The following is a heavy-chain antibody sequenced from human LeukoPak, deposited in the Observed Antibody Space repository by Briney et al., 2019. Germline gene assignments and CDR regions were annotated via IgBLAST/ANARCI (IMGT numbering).Heavy chain of an antibody. Sequence: GGSLRLSCAASGFAVSGHYMTWVRQAPGRGLEWVSVIYRDGSIYYADSVKGRFTISRDNSKNTLYLQMNSLRVEDSAIYYCARQAASGGPWGQGTRVTVSS. CDR3: ARQAASGGP. CDR2: IYRDGSI. V-gene: IGHV3-66*04. D-gene: IGHD3-16*01. CDR1: GFAVSGHY. J-gene: IGHJ5*02.